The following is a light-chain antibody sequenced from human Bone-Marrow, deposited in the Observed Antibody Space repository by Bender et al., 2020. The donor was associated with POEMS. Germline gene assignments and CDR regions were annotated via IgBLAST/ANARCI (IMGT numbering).Light chain of an antibody. CDR1: STDFGNYDF. CDR3: NSYTSRSVFHV. CDR2: DVS. Sequence: QSALTQPASVSGSPGQSITISCTGTSTDFGNYDFVSWYQQHPGKAPKLMIYDVSNRPSGVSNRFSGSKSGSTASLTISGLQAEDEADYYCNSYTSRSVFHVFGTGTKVTVL. J-gene: IGLJ1*01. V-gene: IGLV2-14*03.